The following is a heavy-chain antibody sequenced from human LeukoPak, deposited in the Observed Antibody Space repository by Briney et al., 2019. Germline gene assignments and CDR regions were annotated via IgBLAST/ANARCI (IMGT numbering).Heavy chain of an antibody. J-gene: IGHJ4*02. CDR1: GFTFSSYA. CDR2: ISYDGSNK. V-gene: IGHV3-30-3*01. Sequence: GGSLRLSCAASGFTFSSYAMHWVRQAPGKGLEWVAVISYDGSNKYYADSVKGRFTISRDNSKNTLYLQMNSLRAEDTAAYYCARDWSLGPIAAAGPDYWGQGTLVTVSS. D-gene: IGHD6-13*01. CDR3: ARDWSLGPIAAAGPDY.